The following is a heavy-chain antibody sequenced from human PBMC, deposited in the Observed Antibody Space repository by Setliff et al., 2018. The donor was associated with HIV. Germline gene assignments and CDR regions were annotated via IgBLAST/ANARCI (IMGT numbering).Heavy chain of an antibody. CDR2: IYTNGYT. V-gene: IGHV4-61*09. Sequence: SETLSLTCSVSGGSISSGSYYWTWIRQPAGKGPEWIGHIYTNGYTNYNPSLKSRVTISVDTSKNQFSLRLTSVTAGDTAVYYCARAPPGIQNDAFDVWGQGTMVTV. J-gene: IGHJ3*01. CDR3: ARAPPGIQNDAFDV. CDR1: GGSISSGSYY.